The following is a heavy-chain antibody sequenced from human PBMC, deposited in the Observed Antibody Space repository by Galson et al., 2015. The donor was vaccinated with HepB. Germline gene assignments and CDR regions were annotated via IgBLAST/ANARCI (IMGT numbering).Heavy chain of an antibody. Sequence: SLRLSCAASGFTFSSYSMNWVRQAPGKGLEWVSYISSSSSTIYYADSVKGRFTISRDNAKNSLYLQMNSLGAEDTAVYYCARDAGGIVVVVPGRYGMDVWGQGTTVTVSS. J-gene: IGHJ6*02. CDR1: GFTFSSYS. D-gene: IGHD2-15*01. CDR3: ARDAGGIVVVVPGRYGMDV. CDR2: ISSSSSTI. V-gene: IGHV3-48*01.